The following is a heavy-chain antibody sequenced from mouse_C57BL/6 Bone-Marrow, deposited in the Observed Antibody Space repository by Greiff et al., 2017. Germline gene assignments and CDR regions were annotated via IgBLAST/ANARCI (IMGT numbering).Heavy chain of an antibody. V-gene: IGHV1-7*01. J-gene: IGHJ2*01. CDR3: ARAPYSNFFDY. D-gene: IGHD2-5*01. CDR2: INPSSGYT. CDR1: GYTFTSYW. Sequence: VKLMESGAELAKPGASVKLSCKASGYTFTSYWMHWVKQRPGQGLEWIGYINPSSGYTKYNQKFKDKATLTADKSSSTAYMQLSSLTYEEAAVYYCARAPYSNFFDYWGQGTTLTVSS.